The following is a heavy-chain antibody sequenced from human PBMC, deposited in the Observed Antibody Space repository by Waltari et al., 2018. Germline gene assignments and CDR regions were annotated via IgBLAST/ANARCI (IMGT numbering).Heavy chain of an antibody. J-gene: IGHJ4*02. CDR1: GGSISSSSYY. V-gene: IGHV4-39*07. CDR3: ARLLYSGSPFFDY. Sequence: QLQLQESGPGLVKPSETLSLTCTVSGGSISSSSYYWGWHRQPPGKGLEWIGSIYYSGSTYYNPSLKSRVTISVDTSKNQFSLKLSSVTAADTAVYYCARLLYSGSPFFDYWGQGTLVTVSS. D-gene: IGHD1-26*01. CDR2: IYYSGST.